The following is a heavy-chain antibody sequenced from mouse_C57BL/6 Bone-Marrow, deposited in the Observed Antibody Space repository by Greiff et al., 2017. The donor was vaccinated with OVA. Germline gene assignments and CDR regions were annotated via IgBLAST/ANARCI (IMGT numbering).Heavy chain of an antibody. D-gene: IGHD1-1*01. J-gene: IGHJ1*03. CDR2: IDPSDSYT. Sequence: QVQLQQPGAELVKPGASVKLSCKASGYTFTSYWMQWVKQRPGQGLEWIGEIDPSDSYTNYNQKFKGKATLTVDTSSSTAYMQLSSLTSEDSAVYYCARGGTTVVENWYFDVWGTGTTVTVSS. CDR3: ARGGTTVVENWYFDV. V-gene: IGHV1-50*01. CDR1: GYTFTSYW.